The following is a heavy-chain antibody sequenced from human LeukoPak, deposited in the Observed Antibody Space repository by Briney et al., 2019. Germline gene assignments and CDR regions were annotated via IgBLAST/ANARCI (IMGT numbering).Heavy chain of an antibody. CDR2: IYSGGST. J-gene: IGHJ4*02. CDR3: AKYLTYYYDSSGYYNDY. Sequence: GGSLRLSCAASGFTVSSNYMSWVRQAPGKGLEWVSVIYSGGSTYYADSVKGRFTISRDNSKNTLYLQMNSLRAEDTAVYYCAKYLTYYYDSSGYYNDYWGQGTLVTVSS. V-gene: IGHV3-53*01. D-gene: IGHD3-22*01. CDR1: GFTVSSNY.